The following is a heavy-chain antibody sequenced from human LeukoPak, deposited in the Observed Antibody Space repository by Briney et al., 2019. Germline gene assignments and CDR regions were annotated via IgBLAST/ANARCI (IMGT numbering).Heavy chain of an antibody. CDR1: GGSISSYY. V-gene: IGHV4-59*08. J-gene: IGHJ4*02. CDR2: IYYSGST. Sequence: SETLSLTCTVSGGSISSYYWSWIRQPPGKGLEWIGYIYYSGSTNYNPSLKSRVTISVDTSKNQFSLKLSSVTAADTAVYYCARLICSGGSCYSLDYWGQGTLVTVSS. D-gene: IGHD2-15*01. CDR3: ARLICSGGSCYSLDY.